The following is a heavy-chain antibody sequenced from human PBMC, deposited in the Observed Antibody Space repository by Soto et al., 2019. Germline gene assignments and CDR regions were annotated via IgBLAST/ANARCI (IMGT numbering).Heavy chain of an antibody. J-gene: IGHJ6*02. CDR3: ARGRNCSSTSCYAEDYYYYGMDV. CDR2: IIPIFGTA. D-gene: IGHD2-2*01. Sequence: QVQLVQSGAEVQKPGSSVKVSCKASGGTFSSYAISWVRQAPGQGLEWMGGIIPIFGTANYAQKFQGRVTITADESTSTAYMELSSLRSEDTAVYYCARGRNCSSTSCYAEDYYYYGMDVWGQGTTVTVSS. V-gene: IGHV1-69*01. CDR1: GGTFSSYA.